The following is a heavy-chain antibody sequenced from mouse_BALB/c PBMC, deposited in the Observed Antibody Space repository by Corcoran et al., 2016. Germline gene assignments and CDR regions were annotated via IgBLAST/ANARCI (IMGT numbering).Heavy chain of an antibody. CDR1: GYSITSGHY. CDR2: ISYDGSN. D-gene: IGHD2-3*01. Sequence: GQLQESGPGLVKPSQSLSLTCSVTGYSITSGHYLIWIRQFTGNKLEWMGYISYDGSNNYNPSLKNRISITRDTSKNQFFLKLNSVTTEDTATYYCARDDGYAYCGQGTLVTVSA. V-gene: IGHV3-6*01. CDR3: ARDDGYAY. J-gene: IGHJ3*01.